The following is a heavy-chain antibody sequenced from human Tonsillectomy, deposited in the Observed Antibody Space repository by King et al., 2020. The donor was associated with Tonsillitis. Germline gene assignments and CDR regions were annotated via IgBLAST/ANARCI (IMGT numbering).Heavy chain of an antibody. Sequence: VQLVQSGGGLVQPGGSLRLSCVASGFTFSSYGMSWVRQAPGKGLQWVSSISGSGGSTYYADSVKGRFTISRDNSKNTLYLQMNSLRAEDTAVYYCAKGAIGTTRHFDDWGQGSLVTVSS. D-gene: IGHD1-1*01. J-gene: IGHJ4*02. CDR1: GFTFSSYG. V-gene: IGHV3-23*04. CDR2: ISGSGGST. CDR3: AKGAIGTTRHFDD.